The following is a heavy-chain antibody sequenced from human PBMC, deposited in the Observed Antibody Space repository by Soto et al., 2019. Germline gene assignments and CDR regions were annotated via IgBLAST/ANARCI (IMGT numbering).Heavy chain of an antibody. CDR3: ARTKDFDY. Sequence: ASVKVSCKASGYTFSGYYMHWVRQAPGQGLEWMGWINPDSGDTRYAQKFQSRVTMTRDTSISTAYMELSRLRSDDTAVYYCARTKDFDYWGQGTLVTVSS. CDR1: GYTFSGYY. J-gene: IGHJ4*02. V-gene: IGHV1-2*02. CDR2: INPDSGDT. D-gene: IGHD2-8*01.